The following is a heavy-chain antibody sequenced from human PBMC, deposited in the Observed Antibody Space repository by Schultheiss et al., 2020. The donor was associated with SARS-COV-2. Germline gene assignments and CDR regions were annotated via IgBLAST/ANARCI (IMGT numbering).Heavy chain of an antibody. CDR1: GFTVSSNY. D-gene: IGHD5-24*01. V-gene: IGHV3-53*01. CDR2: IYSGGST. Sequence: GESLKISCAASGFTVSSNYMSWVRQAPGKGLEWVSVIYSGGSTYYADSVKGRFTISRDNSKNTLYLQMNSLRAEDTAVYYCAKDFGDGYNFDYWGQATLVTIAS. CDR3: AKDFGDGYNFDY. J-gene: IGHJ4*02.